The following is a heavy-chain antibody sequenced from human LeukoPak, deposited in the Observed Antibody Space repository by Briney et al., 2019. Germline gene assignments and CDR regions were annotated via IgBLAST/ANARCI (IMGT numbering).Heavy chain of an antibody. CDR3: ARENWGKFDY. D-gene: IGHD7-27*01. Sequence: GGSLRLSCAASGFTFTTYWLTWVRQAPGKRLEWVANLNQDRSDTWYLDSVKGRFTISRDNAKRSLYLQMNNLRAEDTAVYYCARENWGKFDYWGQGSLVTVPS. V-gene: IGHV3-7*01. CDR1: GFTFTTYW. J-gene: IGHJ4*02. CDR2: LNQDRSDT.